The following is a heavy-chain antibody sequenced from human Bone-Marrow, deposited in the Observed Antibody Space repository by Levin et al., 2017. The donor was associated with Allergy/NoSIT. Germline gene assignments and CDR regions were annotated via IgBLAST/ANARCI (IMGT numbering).Heavy chain of an antibody. J-gene: IGHJ3*02. Sequence: SETLSLTCTVSGGSISSSSYYWGWIRQPPGKGLEWIGSIYYSGSTYYNPSLKSRVTISVDTSKNQFSLKLSSVTAADTAVYYCARHRPGTLVVVAATLLANDAFDIWGQGTMVTVSS. D-gene: IGHD2-15*01. CDR3: ARHRPGTLVVVAATLLANDAFDI. CDR1: GGSISSSSYY. V-gene: IGHV4-39*01. CDR2: IYYSGST.